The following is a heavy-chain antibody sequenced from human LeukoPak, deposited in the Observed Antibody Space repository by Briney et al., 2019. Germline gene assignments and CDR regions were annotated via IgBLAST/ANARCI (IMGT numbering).Heavy chain of an antibody. CDR2: ISSSSRYT. V-gene: IGHV3-21*01. D-gene: IGHD1-14*01. J-gene: IGHJ5*02. CDR3: ARGPEGSSLNWFDP. Sequence: GGSLRLSCAASRFTFSSYSMNWVRRAPGKGLEWVSCISSSSRYTYYADSVRGRFTISRDNAKNSLYLQMNSLRAEDTAVYYCARGPEGSSLNWFDPWGQGTLVTVSS. CDR1: RFTFSSYS.